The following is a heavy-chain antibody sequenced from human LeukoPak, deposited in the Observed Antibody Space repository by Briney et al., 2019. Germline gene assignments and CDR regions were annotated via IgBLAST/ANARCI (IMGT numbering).Heavy chain of an antibody. Sequence: PSETLSLTCGVYGLSFSDYYWSWIRQPPGKGLEWIGSIYYSGSTFYSPSLKSRVTLSVDTSKNQFSLKLSSVTAADTAVYFCSRETTSTSWYWGQGTLVTVSS. D-gene: IGHD6-13*01. CDR2: IYYSGST. CDR1: GLSFSDYY. V-gene: IGHV4-34*01. CDR3: SRETTSTSWY. J-gene: IGHJ4*02.